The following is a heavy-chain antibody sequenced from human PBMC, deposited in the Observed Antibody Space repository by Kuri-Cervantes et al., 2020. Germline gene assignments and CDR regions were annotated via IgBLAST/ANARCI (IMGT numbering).Heavy chain of an antibody. D-gene: IGHD3-3*01. CDR1: GYTFTSYG. J-gene: IGHJ6*02. Sequence: ASVKVSFKASGYTFTSYGISWVRQAPGQGLEWMGWISAYNGNTNYAQKLQGRVTMTTDTSTSTAYMELRGLRSDDTAVYYCARVGGYYDFPHYGMDVWGQGTTVTVSS. CDR2: ISAYNGNT. V-gene: IGHV1-18*01. CDR3: ARVGGYYDFPHYGMDV.